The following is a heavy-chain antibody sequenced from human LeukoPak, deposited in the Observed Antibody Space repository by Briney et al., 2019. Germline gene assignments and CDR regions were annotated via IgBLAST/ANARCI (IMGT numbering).Heavy chain of an antibody. Sequence: ASVKVSCKASGYTFTSYYMHWVRQAPGQGLEWMGIINPSGGSTSYAQKFQGRVTMTTDTSTSTAYMELRSLRSDDTAVYYCARVVITSDYYDSDWGQGTLVTVSS. V-gene: IGHV1-46*01. CDR1: GYTFTSYY. D-gene: IGHD3-22*01. CDR3: ARVVITSDYYDSD. J-gene: IGHJ4*02. CDR2: INPSGGST.